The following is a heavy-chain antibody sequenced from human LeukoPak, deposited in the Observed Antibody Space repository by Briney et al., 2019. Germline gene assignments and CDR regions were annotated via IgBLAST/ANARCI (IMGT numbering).Heavy chain of an antibody. V-gene: IGHV1-69*13. CDR3: ARDGKITIFGVVINNWFDP. D-gene: IGHD3-3*01. CDR1: GGTFSSYA. J-gene: IGHJ5*02. Sequence: GASVKVSCKASGGTFSSYAISWVRQAPGQGLEWMGGIIPIFGTANYAQKFQGRVTIIADESTSTAHMELSSLRSEDTAVYYCARDGKITIFGVVINNWFDPWGQGTLVTVSS. CDR2: IIPIFGTA.